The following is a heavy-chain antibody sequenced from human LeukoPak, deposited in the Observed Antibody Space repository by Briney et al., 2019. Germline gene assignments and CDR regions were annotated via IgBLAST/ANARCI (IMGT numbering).Heavy chain of an antibody. J-gene: IGHJ4*02. CDR3: ASLEVGAYGGSRFDY. V-gene: IGHV5-51*01. CDR1: GYSFTSYW. D-gene: IGHD1-26*01. CDR2: IYPGDSDT. Sequence: PGESLKISCKGSGYSFTSYWIGWVRQMPGKGLEWMGIIYPGDSDTRYSPSFQGQVTISADKSISPAYLQWSSLKASDTAMYYCASLEVGAYGGSRFDYWGQGTLVTVSS.